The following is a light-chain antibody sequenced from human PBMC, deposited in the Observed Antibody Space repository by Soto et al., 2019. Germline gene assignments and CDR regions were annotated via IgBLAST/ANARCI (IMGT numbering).Light chain of an antibody. V-gene: IGKV1-27*01. CDR1: QGIAPY. CDR3: QQYNSAPLI. CDR2: ATS. J-gene: IGKJ4*01. Sequence: DVQMTQSPSSLSAFVGDRVTITCRASQGIAPYLAWFQQKPGKVPKLLIYATSTLQSGVPSRFSGSGSGTDFTLTVTSLQPEDVGTYYCQQYNSAPLIFGGGTKVEIK.